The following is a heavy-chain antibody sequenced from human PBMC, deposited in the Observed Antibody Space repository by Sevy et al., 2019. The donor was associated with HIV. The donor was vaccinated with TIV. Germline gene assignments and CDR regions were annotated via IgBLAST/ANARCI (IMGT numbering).Heavy chain of an antibody. J-gene: IGHJ4*02. V-gene: IGHV4-34*01. CDR3: AIRSGLTAKWGKKPDAFDS. Sequence: SETLSLTCAVYDGSFSGYYWNWIRQPPGKGLEWIGEINHSGSTKYKASLESRLTISIDTSKRQFYLKLTSVSAADTGVYYCAIRSGLTAKWGKKPDAFDSWGQGTLVTVSS. CDR1: DGSFSGYY. CDR2: INHSGST. D-gene: IGHD7-27*01.